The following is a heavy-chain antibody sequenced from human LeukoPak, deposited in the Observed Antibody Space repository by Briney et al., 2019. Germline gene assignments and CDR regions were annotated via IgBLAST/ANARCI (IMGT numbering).Heavy chain of an antibody. D-gene: IGHD3-10*02. CDR2: INHSGSN. J-gene: IGHJ5*02. Sequence: SETPSLTCAVYGGSFSGYYWSWVRQPPGKGLEWVGEINHSGSNNYNPSPKSRRTISVDTAKNKFSLKLSSVTAADTAVYYCARHLGNVRWGVNLRWFDLWGKGTLVTVS. CDR1: GGSFSGYY. V-gene: IGHV4-34*01. CDR3: ARHLGNVRWGVNLRWFDL.